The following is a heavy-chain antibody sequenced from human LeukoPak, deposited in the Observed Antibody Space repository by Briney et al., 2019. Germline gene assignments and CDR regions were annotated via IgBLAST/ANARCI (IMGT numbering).Heavy chain of an antibody. CDR2: IYSSGST. CDR3: ARDGMAGG. Sequence: SETLSCTGTGSGGSSSSYYWSWIRQAAGKGLEWIGCIYSSGSTTYNPPIKRRVTMSLDMSKNQSSLKLSSATAADTAMYYCARDGMAGGWGQGILVTVSS. V-gene: IGHV4-4*07. D-gene: IGHD6-19*01. J-gene: IGHJ4*02. CDR1: GGSSSSYY.